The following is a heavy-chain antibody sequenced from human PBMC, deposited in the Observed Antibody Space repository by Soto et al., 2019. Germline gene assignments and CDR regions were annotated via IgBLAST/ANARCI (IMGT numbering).Heavy chain of an antibody. J-gene: IGHJ3*02. CDR3: AKGLLPEARYHANSGYNIPRVAFDI. CDR2: IIPIFGTA. V-gene: IGHV1-69*06. CDR1: GGTFSSYA. D-gene: IGHD3-22*01. Sequence: SVKVSCKDSGGTFSSYAISWVRQAPGHGLEWMGGIIPIFGTANYAQKFQGRVTITADKSTSTAYMELSSLRSEYTAVDYCAKGLLPEARYHANSGYNIPRVAFDIWGQGTMVSVSS.